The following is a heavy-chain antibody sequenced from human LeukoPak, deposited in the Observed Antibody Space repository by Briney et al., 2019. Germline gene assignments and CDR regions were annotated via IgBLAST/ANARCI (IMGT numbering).Heavy chain of an antibody. CDR1: GFTFRTHE. CDR2: ISSGGNTI. V-gene: IGHV3-48*03. Sequence: GGSLRLSCVGSGFTFRTHEMAWVRQAPGMGLEWLSYISSGGNTIRYADSVKGRFTISRDDAKASVYLQMNNLRDEDTAVYYCAGGPQYTGSHGFWGQGTLVTVPS. D-gene: IGHD1-26*01. CDR3: AGGPQYTGSHGF. J-gene: IGHJ4*02.